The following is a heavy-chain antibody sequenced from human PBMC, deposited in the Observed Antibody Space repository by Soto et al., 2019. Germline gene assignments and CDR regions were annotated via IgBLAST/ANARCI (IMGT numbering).Heavy chain of an antibody. CDR3: ARDRVSSITIFGVVIFNYGMDV. CDR2: ISAYNGNT. D-gene: IGHD3-3*01. J-gene: IGHJ6*02. Sequence: ASVKVSCKASGYTFTSYGISWVRQAPGQGLEWMGWISAYNGNTNYAQKLQGRVTMTTDTSTSTAYMELRSLRSDDTAVYYCARDRVSSITIFGVVIFNYGMDVWGQGTTVTAP. V-gene: IGHV1-18*01. CDR1: GYTFTSYG.